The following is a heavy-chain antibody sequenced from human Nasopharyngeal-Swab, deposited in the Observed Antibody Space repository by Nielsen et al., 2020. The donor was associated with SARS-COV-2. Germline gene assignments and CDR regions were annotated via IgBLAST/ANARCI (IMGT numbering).Heavy chain of an antibody. D-gene: IGHD2-2*01. J-gene: IGHJ4*02. CDR1: GYTFTGYY. CDR2: INPNSGGT. V-gene: IGHV1-2*02. Sequence: ASVKVSCKASGYTFTGYYMHWVRQAPGQGLEWMGWINPNSGGTNYAQKFQGRVTMTRDTSISTAYMELSRLRSDDTAVCYCARAGLVVVPAAMGYWGQGTLVTVSS. CDR3: ARAGLVVVPAAMGY.